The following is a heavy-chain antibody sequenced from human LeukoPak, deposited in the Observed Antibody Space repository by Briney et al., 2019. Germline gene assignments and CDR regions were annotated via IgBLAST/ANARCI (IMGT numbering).Heavy chain of an antibody. D-gene: IGHD6-19*01. CDR1: GFTFSSYA. V-gene: IGHV3-30-3*01. J-gene: IGHJ4*02. Sequence: GGSLRLSCAASGFTFSSYAMHWVRQAPGKGLEWVAVISYDGSNKYYADSVKGRFTISRDNSKNTLYLQMNSLRAEDTAVYYCASPPPGYSSGWDYWGQGTLVTVSS. CDR2: ISYDGSNK. CDR3: ASPPPGYSSGWDY.